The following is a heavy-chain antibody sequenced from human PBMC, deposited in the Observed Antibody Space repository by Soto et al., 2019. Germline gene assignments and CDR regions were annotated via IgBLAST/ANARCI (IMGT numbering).Heavy chain of an antibody. CDR1: GDSISDTIYY. V-gene: IGHV4-39*01. Sequence: PSETLSLTCRVSGDSISDTIYYWGWVRQSPGKGLEWIGSIHYSGATQFHPSLKTRVTISVDTSKNEFSLRLRSVTAADTAVYFCARHWKAVAAAMAYWGQGLPVTVSS. CDR2: IHYSGAT. D-gene: IGHD6-19*01. J-gene: IGHJ4*02. CDR3: ARHWKAVAAAMAY.